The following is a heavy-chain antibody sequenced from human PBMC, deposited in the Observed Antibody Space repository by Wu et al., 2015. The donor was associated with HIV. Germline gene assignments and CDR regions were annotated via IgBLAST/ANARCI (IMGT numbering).Heavy chain of an antibody. CDR1: GYIFTHYG. D-gene: IGHD6-13*01. Sequence: QVQLVQSGVEVKKPGASVKVSCKASGYIFTHYGITWVRQAPGQGLEWMGWISGYNGYTNYAQRFQGRITMTRDTSTTTAYMELRSLRSDDTAVYYCARDAGIAAAGKGYYMDVWGKGTTVTVSS. V-gene: IGHV1-18*01. CDR2: ISGYNGYT. J-gene: IGHJ6*04. CDR3: ARDAGIAAAGKGYYMDV.